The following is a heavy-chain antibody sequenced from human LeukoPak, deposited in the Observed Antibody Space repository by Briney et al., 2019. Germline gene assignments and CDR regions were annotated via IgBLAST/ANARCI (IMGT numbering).Heavy chain of an antibody. Sequence: PSETLSLTCAVYDGSFSGYYWSWIRQPPGKGLEWIGEINHSGSTNYNPSLKSRVTISVGTSKNQFSLKLSSVTAADTAVYYCARAPQGSGYYYYFDYWGQGTLVTVSS. V-gene: IGHV4-34*01. CDR2: INHSGST. D-gene: IGHD3-22*01. J-gene: IGHJ4*02. CDR3: ARAPQGSGYYYYFDY. CDR1: DGSFSGYY.